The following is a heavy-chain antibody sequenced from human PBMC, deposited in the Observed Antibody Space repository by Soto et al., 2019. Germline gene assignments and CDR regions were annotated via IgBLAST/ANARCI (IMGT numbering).Heavy chain of an antibody. V-gene: IGHV3-53*04. CDR1: GFTVSSNY. J-gene: IGHJ6*03. Sequence: GGSLRLSCAASGFTVSSNYMSWVRQAPGKGLEWVSVIYSGGSTYYADSVKGRFTISRHNSKNTLYLQMNSLRAEDTAVYYCARSFITMVRGVISYMDVWGKGTTVTVSS. CDR3: ARSFITMVRGVISYMDV. D-gene: IGHD3-10*01. CDR2: IYSGGST.